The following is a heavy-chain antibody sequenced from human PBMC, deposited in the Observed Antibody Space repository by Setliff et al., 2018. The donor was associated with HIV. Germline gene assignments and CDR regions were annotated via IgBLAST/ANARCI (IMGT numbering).Heavy chain of an antibody. D-gene: IGHD3-22*01. CDR2: IYWNDDK. J-gene: IGHJ4*02. Sequence: SGPTLVHPTQTLTLTCTFSGFSLSTSGVGVGWIRQPPGKALEWLALIYWNDDKRYSPSLKSRLTITKDTSKNQVVLTMTNMDPVDTATYYCAHRLSYYDTSGYYSYYCDYWGQGTLVTVSS. CDR1: GFSLSTSGVG. V-gene: IGHV2-5*01. CDR3: AHRLSYYDTSGYYSYYCDY.